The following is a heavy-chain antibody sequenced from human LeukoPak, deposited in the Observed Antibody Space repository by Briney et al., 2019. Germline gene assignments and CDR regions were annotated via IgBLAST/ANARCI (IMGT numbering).Heavy chain of an antibody. V-gene: IGHV4-39*01. CDR1: GGSISSSSYY. CDR2: MYYSGST. J-gene: IGHJ3*02. Sequence: SETLSLTRTVSGGSISSSSYYWGWIRQPPGKGLEWIGSMYYSGSTYYNPSLKSRVTISVDTSKNQFSLKLSSVTAADTAVYYCARNYGSGSYYNEGDAFDIWGQGTMVTVSS. D-gene: IGHD3-10*01. CDR3: ARNYGSGSYYNEGDAFDI.